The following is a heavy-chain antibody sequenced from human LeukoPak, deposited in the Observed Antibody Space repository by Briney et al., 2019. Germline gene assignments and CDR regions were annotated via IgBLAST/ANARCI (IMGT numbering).Heavy chain of an antibody. CDR2: FIPISGTA. CDR1: GGTFSSYA. D-gene: IGHD3-10*01. CDR3: ARGLVVRGVTYYFDY. V-gene: IGHV1-69*05. Sequence: SVKVCCKASGGTFSSYAINWVRQAPGQGLEWMGGFIPISGTANYAQKFQGRVTITTDESTSTAYMELSSLRSEDTAVYYCARGLVVRGVTYYFDYWGQGTLVTVSS. J-gene: IGHJ4*02.